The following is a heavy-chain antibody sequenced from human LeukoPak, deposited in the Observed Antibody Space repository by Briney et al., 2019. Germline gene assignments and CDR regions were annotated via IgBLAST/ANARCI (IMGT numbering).Heavy chain of an antibody. D-gene: IGHD2-8*01. V-gene: IGHV3-74*01. CDR2: IKSDGSDT. J-gene: IGHJ5*02. CDR3: ARNSQSSGVWIIMNWFDP. Sequence: GGSLRLSCAASGFTFSTYWMHWVRQAPGEGLVWVSRIKSDGSDTSYADSVKGRFTISRDNAKNTLYLQMNSLRAEDTAVYYCARNSQSSGVWIIMNWFDPWGQGTLVTVSS. CDR1: GFTFSTYW.